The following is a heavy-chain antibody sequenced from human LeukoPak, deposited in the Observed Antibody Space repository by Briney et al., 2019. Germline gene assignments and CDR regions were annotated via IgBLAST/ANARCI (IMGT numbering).Heavy chain of an antibody. Sequence: GGSLRLSCAASGFTFSNAWMSWVRQAPGKGLEWVGRIKSKTDGGTTDYAAPVKGRFTISRDDSKNTLYLQINSLKTEDTAVYYCTTQLGYCSSTSCYRVDYWGQGTLVTVSS. V-gene: IGHV3-15*01. CDR2: IKSKTDGGTT. D-gene: IGHD2-2*01. J-gene: IGHJ4*02. CDR1: GFTFSNAW. CDR3: TTQLGYCSSTSCYRVDY.